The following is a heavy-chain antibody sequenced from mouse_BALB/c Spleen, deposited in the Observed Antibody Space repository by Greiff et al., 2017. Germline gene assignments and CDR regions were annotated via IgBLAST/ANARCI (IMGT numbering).Heavy chain of an antibody. CDR1: GFTFSSFG. CDR3: ARSRAMITDY. J-gene: IGHJ2*01. Sequence: EVKLVESGGGLVQPGGSRKLSCAASGFTFSSFGMHWVRQAPEKGLEWVAYISSGSSTIYYADTVKGRFTISRDNPKNTLFLQMTSLRSEDTAMYYCARSRAMITDYWGQGTTLTVSS. V-gene: IGHV5-17*02. D-gene: IGHD2-4*01. CDR2: ISSGSSTI.